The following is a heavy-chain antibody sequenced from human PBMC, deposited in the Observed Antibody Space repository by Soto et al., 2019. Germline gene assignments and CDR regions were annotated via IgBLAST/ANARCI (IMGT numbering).Heavy chain of an antibody. CDR1: GYTFTSYD. Sequence: QVQLVQSGAEVKKPGASVKVSCKASGYTFTSYDINWVRQATGQGLEWMGWMNPNSGNTGYAQKFQGRVTMTRNTAISTAYMELSSPISEDTAVYYCARGLTIFGAVDPGGQGTLVTVSS. CDR2: MNPNSGNT. J-gene: IGHJ5*02. V-gene: IGHV1-8*01. CDR3: ARGLTIFGAVDP. D-gene: IGHD3-3*01.